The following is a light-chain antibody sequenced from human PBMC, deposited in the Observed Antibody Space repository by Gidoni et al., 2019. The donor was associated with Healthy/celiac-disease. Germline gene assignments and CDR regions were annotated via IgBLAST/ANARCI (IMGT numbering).Light chain of an antibody. CDR1: SSDDGGYNY. CDR3: SSYAGSNNLV. J-gene: IGLJ2*01. Sequence: QSALTQPPSASGSPGQSVTISCTGTSSDDGGYNYVPWYQQPPGKAPKLMIYEVSKRPSGVPDRFSGSKSGNTASLTVSGLQAEDEADYYCSSYAGSNNLVFGGGTKLTVL. CDR2: EVS. V-gene: IGLV2-8*01.